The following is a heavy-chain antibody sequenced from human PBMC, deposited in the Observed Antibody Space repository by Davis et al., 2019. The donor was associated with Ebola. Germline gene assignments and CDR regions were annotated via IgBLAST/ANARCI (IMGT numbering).Heavy chain of an antibody. CDR3: ARTKYQGAFDI. Sequence: GSLRLSCTVSGGSISSSSYYWVWIRQPPGKGLEWIGSIYYSGSTYYNPSLKSRVTISVDTSKNQFSLKLSSVTAADTAVHYCARTKYQGAFDIWGQGTMVTVSS. CDR1: GGSISSSSYY. D-gene: IGHD2-2*01. V-gene: IGHV4-39*07. CDR2: IYYSGST. J-gene: IGHJ3*02.